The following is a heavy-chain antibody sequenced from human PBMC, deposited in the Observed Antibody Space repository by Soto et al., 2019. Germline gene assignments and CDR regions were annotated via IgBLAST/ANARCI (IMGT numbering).Heavy chain of an antibody. CDR2: VANDGSNQ. D-gene: IGHD6-13*01. J-gene: IGHJ4*02. CDR3: ARSSGGSSWYPPDY. Sequence: QVQLVESGGGVVQPGRSLRLSCAASGFTFSSYGMQWVRQSPGEGPEWVAIVANDGSNQYYAESVKGRFTISRDNSKHTVFLEMDSLRPEDTAVYYCARSSGGSSWYPPDYWGQGTLVTVSS. V-gene: IGHV3-30*03. CDR1: GFTFSSYG.